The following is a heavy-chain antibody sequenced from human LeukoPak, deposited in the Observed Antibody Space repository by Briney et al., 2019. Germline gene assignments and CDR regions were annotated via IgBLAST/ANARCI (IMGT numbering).Heavy chain of an antibody. J-gene: IGHJ6*02. CDR2: ISSSSSYI. V-gene: IGHV3-21*01. CDR3: VREGDMTTVYYYYGMDV. Sequence: GGSLRLSCAASGFTFSSYSMNWVRQAPGKGLEWVSSISSSSSYIYYADSVKGRFTISRDNAKNSLYLQMNSLRAEDTAVYYCVREGDMTTVYYYYGMDVWGQGTTVTVSS. D-gene: IGHD4-11*01. CDR1: GFTFSSYS.